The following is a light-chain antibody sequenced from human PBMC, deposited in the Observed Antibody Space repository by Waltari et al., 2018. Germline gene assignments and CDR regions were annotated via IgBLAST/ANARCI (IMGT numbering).Light chain of an antibody. CDR1: QSVSYS. V-gene: IGKV3-11*01. J-gene: IGKJ1*01. CDR2: SAS. Sequence: EIVLTQSPPTLSLSPGERATHSCRASQSVSYSLAWYQQKPGQTPRLLIYSASNRATGIPARFSGSGSGSDFTLTISSLEPEDFAVYYCQQRSSWPRTFGQGTKVEIK. CDR3: QQRSSWPRT.